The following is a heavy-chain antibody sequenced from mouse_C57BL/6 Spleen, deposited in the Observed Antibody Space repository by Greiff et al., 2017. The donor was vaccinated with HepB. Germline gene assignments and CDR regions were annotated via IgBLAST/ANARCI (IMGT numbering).Heavy chain of an antibody. CDR3: ARRDYYGSGAMDY. CDR1: GFTFSSYG. D-gene: IGHD1-1*01. V-gene: IGHV5-6*01. Sequence: EVQLQESGGDLVKPGGSLKLSCAASGFTFSSYGMSWVRQTPDRRLEWVATISSGGSYTYYPDSVKGRFTISRDNAKNTLYLQMSSLKSEDTAMYYCARRDYYGSGAMDYWGQGTSVTVSS. CDR2: ISSGGSYT. J-gene: IGHJ4*01.